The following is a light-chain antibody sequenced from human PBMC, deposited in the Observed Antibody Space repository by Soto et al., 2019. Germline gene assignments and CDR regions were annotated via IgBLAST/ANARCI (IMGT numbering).Light chain of an antibody. J-gene: IGKJ1*01. V-gene: IGKV3-20*01. CDR2: GAC. Sequence: EIGLSQSPCTLSLSTGERATLSFRSIQSVSSSYLAWSQQKPGQAPSLLIFGACSRATGIPDRFSGSGSGTDFTLTICRLEHEHLAVYYCQQYGRSPTFGQGTKVDIK. CDR3: QQYGRSPT. CDR1: QSVSSSY.